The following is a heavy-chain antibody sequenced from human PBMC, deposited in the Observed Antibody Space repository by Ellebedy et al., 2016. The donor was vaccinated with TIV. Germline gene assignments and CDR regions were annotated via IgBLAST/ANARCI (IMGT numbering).Heavy chain of an antibody. D-gene: IGHD3-9*01. Sequence: GESLKIPCAASGFSFSSYWMSWVRQAPGKGLEWVANRKQDGSEKYYVDSVKGRFTISRDNAKNSLYLQMNSLRAEDTAVYYCAMGGGPHFDWLLAWGQGTLVTVSS. CDR1: GFSFSSYW. CDR3: AMGGGPHFDWLLA. V-gene: IGHV3-7*01. CDR2: RKQDGSEK. J-gene: IGHJ5*02.